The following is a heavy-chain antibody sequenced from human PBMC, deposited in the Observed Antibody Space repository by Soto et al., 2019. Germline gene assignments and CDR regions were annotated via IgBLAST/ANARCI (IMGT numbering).Heavy chain of an antibody. D-gene: IGHD2-2*01. J-gene: IGHJ3*02. Sequence: EVQLLESGGGLVQPGGSLRLSCAASGFTFSIYALSWVRQSPGKGLEWVSDISGSGGSTYYADSVKGRFTISIDNSQNTLYLQMESLIAVDTSVYYFSKGQCRFVALCAAVYICGLGTMVSVST. CDR2: ISGSGGST. CDR3: SKGQCRFVALCAAVYI. CDR1: GFTFSIYA. V-gene: IGHV3-23*01.